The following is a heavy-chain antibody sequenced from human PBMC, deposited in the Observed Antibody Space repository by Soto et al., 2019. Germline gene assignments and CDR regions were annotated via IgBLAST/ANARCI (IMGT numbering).Heavy chain of an antibody. V-gene: IGHV3-11*01. CDR2: ISSSGTTI. CDR1: RFRFSDYY. CDR3: ASSEGNYYYYGMDV. J-gene: IGHJ6*02. Sequence: GGSLRLSCEASRFRFSDYYMSWVRQAPGKGLEWISFISSSGTTIYYADSVKGRFTISRDNAKNSLFLQMNSLRVEDTAVYYCASSEGNYYYYGMDVWGQGTTVTVSS.